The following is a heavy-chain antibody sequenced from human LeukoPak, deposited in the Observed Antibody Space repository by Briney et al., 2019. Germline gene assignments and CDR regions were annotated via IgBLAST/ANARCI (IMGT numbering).Heavy chain of an antibody. CDR2: IKQDGSEK. CDR3: ARGEAAGY. D-gene: IGHD6-13*01. J-gene: IGHJ4*02. Sequence: GGSLRLSCAASGFTFSGYWMTWVRHAPGKGLGWVAKIKQDGSEKYYVDSVKGRFTISRDNAQNSLFLQMNSLRAEDTAVYYCARGEAAGYWGQGTLVTVSS. V-gene: IGHV3-7*04. CDR1: GFTFSGYW.